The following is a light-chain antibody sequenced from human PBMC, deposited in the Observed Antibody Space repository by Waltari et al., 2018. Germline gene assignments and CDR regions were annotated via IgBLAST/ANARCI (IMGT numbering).Light chain of an antibody. J-gene: IGKJ1*01. CDR1: QSVSSN. CDR3: QQYNEWPRT. CDR2: GAS. V-gene: IGKV3-15*01. Sequence: EIVMTQSPATLSVSPGERATLYCRASQSVSSNLAWYQQRPGQAPRLLIHGASTRATGIPARFSGSGSGTEFTLTIRSLQSEDFAVYHCQQYNEWPRTFGQGTKVEIK.